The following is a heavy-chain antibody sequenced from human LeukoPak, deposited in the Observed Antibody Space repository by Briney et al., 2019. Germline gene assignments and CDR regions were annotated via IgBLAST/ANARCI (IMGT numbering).Heavy chain of an antibody. V-gene: IGHV1-18*01. D-gene: IGHD3-22*01. CDR2: ISAYNGNT. CDR1: GYTFTSYG. Sequence: ASVKVSCKASGYTFTSYGISWVRQAPGQGLEWMGWISAYNGNTNYAQKLQGRVTMTTDTSTSTAYMELRSLRSDDTAVYYCARDRVPKYDDSSGYPLDYWGQGTLVSVSS. CDR3: ARDRVPKYDDSSGYPLDY. J-gene: IGHJ4*02.